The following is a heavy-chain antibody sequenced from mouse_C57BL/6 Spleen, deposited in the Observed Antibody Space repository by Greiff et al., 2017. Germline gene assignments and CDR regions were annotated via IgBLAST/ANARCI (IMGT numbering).Heavy chain of an antibody. V-gene: IGHV1-18*01. CDR1: GYTFTDYN. Sequence: VQLQQSGPELVKPGASVKIPCKASGYTFTDYNMDWVKQSHGKSLEWIGDINPNNGGTIYNQKFKGKATLTVDKSSSTAYMELRSLTSEDTAVYYCARTGITTVVAPYALDYWGQGTSVTVSS. CDR2: INPNNGGT. CDR3: ARTGITTVVAPYALDY. D-gene: IGHD1-1*01. J-gene: IGHJ4*01.